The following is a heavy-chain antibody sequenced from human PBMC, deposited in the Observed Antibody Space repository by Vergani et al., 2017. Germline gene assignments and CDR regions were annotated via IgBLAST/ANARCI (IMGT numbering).Heavy chain of an antibody. D-gene: IGHD3-10*01. V-gene: IGHV4-34*02. CDR3: ARGLGSGSYYHY. Sequence: QVQLQQWGAGLLKPSETLSLTCAVYGGSSSAYYWGWVCQPPGKGLEWVGEINPSGSTNYNPSLKSLVTMSVDTSKNQFSLKVYSVTAADTAVYYCARGLGSGSYYHYWGQGTLVTVSS. CDR2: INPSGST. CDR1: GGSSSAYY. J-gene: IGHJ4*02.